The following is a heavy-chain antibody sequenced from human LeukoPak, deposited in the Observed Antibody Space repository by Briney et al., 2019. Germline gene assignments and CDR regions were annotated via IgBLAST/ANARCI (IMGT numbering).Heavy chain of an antibody. CDR2: INHSGST. J-gene: IGHJ6*03. V-gene: IGHV4-34*01. Sequence: SETLSLTCAVYGGSFSGYYWSWIRQPPGKGLEWIGEINHSGSTNYNPSLKSRVTISVDTSKNQFSLKLSSVTAADTAVYYCARADGYNPGGYYYYMDVWGKGTTVTVSS. CDR3: ARADGYNPGGYYYYMDV. D-gene: IGHD5-24*01. CDR1: GGSFSGYY.